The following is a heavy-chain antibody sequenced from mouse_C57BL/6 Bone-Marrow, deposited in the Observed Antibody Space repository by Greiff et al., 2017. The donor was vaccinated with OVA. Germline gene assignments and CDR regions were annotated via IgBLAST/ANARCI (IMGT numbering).Heavy chain of an antibody. Sequence: VQLQQSGAELVRPGASVTLSCKASGYTFTDYEMHWVKQTPVHGLEWIGAIDPETGGTAYNQKFKGKAILTADKSSSTAYMELRSLTSEDSAVYYCTRSHFITTPYYFDYWGQGTTLTVSS. V-gene: IGHV1-15*01. D-gene: IGHD1-1*01. CDR1: GYTFTDYE. CDR2: IDPETGGT. CDR3: TRSHFITTPYYFDY. J-gene: IGHJ2*01.